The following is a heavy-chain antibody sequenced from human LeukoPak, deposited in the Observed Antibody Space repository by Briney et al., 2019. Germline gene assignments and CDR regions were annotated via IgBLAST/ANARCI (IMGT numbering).Heavy chain of an antibody. J-gene: IGHJ4*02. CDR1: GDSLRSSDYY. V-gene: IGHV4-39*06. D-gene: IGHD3-22*01. CDR2: IQTSGST. Sequence: SETLSLTCTVSGDSLRSSDYYWGWIRLPPGKGLEWIGRIQTSGSTNYNPSLKSRVTMSLDTSKNQCTLKLFSVTAADTAVYYCARDRTSYYDTSGGYFDFWGQGTLVTVSS. CDR3: ARDRTSYYDTSGGYFDF.